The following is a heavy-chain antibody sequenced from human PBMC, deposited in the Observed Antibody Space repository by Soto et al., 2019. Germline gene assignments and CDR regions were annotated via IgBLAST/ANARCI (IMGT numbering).Heavy chain of an antibody. CDR3: AKDGLSDSPSAIDY. CDR2: IGGSGRNT. J-gene: IGHJ4*02. V-gene: IGHV3-23*01. Sequence: GGSLRLSCAASGFMFSRSGMTWVRQAPGLRLESVAGIGGSGRNTYYADSVKGRFTISRDNSKNTLFLQMNSLRDEDTAIYYCAKDGLSDSPSAIDYWGQGTRVTVSS. D-gene: IGHD6-13*01. CDR1: GFMFSRSG.